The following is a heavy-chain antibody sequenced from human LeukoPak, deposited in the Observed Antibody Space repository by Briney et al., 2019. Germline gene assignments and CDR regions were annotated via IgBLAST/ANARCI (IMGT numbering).Heavy chain of an antibody. CDR3: ARQTGSGLFILP. CDR1: GGSISSSSHY. V-gene: IGHV4-39*01. J-gene: IGHJ4*02. Sequence: SETLSLTCTVSGGSISSSSHYWGWIRQPPGKGLEWIGSMYYRGSTYHPPSLKNRVTISVDTSTNQFSLKLRFVTAPDPAVDYWARQTGSGLFILPGGQGTLVTVST. CDR2: MYYRGST. D-gene: IGHD3/OR15-3a*01.